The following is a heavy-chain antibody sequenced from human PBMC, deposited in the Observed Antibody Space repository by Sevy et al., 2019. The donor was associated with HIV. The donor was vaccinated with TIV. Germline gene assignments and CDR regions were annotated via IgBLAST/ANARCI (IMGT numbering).Heavy chain of an antibody. Sequence: SETLSLTCTVSGGSITSLYWNWIRQPPGKGLEWIANIYYNGHINYNPSLKSRVTLSLDTSKNRFSLILSSVTAADTAMYYCAGENAWGRGYSWGQGTPVTVSS. CDR1: GGSITSLY. CDR3: AGENAWGRGYS. V-gene: IGHV4-59*08. CDR2: IYYNGHI. D-gene: IGHD1-26*01. J-gene: IGHJ4*02.